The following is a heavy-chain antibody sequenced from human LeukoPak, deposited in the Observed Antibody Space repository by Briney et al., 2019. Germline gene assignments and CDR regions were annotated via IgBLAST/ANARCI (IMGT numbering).Heavy chain of an antibody. V-gene: IGHV3-43*02. CDR2: ISGDGGST. J-gene: IGHJ4*02. D-gene: IGHD6-19*01. CDR1: GFTFDDYA. CDR3: ARDSSGWYYFDY. Sequence: GGSLRLSCAASGFTFDDYAMHWVRQAPGKGLEWVSLISGDGGSTYYADSVKGRFTISRDNAKNSLYLQMNSLRAEDTAVYYCARDSSGWYYFDYWGQGILVTVSS.